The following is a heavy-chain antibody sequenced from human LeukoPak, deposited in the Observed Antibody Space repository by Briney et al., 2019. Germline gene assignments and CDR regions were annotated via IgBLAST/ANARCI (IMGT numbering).Heavy chain of an antibody. CDR1: GGSISSYY. V-gene: IGHV4-59*01. D-gene: IGHD2-2*01. CDR2: IYYSGST. J-gene: IGHJ5*02. Sequence: SETLSLTCTVSGGSISSYYWSWIRQPPGKGLEWIGYIYYSGSTNYNPSLKSRVTISVDTSKNQFSLKLSSVTAADTAAYYCARETETAAAWFDPWGQGTLVTVSS. CDR3: ARETETAAAWFDP.